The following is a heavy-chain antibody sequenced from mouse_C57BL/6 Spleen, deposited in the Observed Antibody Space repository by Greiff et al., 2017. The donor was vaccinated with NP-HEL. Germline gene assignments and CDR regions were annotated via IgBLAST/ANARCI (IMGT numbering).Heavy chain of an antibody. Sequence: QVHVKQPGAELVKPGASVKVSCKASGYTFTSYWMHWVKQRPGQGLEWIGRIHPSDSDTNYNQKFKGKATLTVDKSSSTAYMQLSSLTSEDSAVYYCAIERITTVAPYYWGQGTTLTVSS. J-gene: IGHJ2*01. D-gene: IGHD1-1*01. V-gene: IGHV1-74*01. CDR3: AIERITTVAPYY. CDR1: GYTFTSYW. CDR2: IHPSDSDT.